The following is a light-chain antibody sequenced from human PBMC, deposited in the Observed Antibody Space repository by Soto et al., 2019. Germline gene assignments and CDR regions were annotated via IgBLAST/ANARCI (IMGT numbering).Light chain of an antibody. CDR2: DVS. CDR1: SGDVGYYNY. CDR3: SSYAGTSSFVL. J-gene: IGLJ2*01. V-gene: IGLV2-11*01. Sequence: LTQPRSVSGSPGQSVTISCTGTSGDVGYYNYVSWYQQLPGKAPKLMIFDVSKRPSGVPDRFSGSKSGSTASLTIAGLRAEDEAHYFCSSYAGTSSFVLFGGGTKVTVL.